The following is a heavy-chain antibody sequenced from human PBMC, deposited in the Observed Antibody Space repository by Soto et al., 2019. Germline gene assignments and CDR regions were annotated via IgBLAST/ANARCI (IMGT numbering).Heavy chain of an antibody. CDR3: TGEVASGY. CDR2: ISKDGTVK. D-gene: IGHD2-8*02. V-gene: IGHV3-30*03. Sequence: QVQLVESGGGVVQPGRSLRLSCAASGFTFSSYGMHWVRQAPGKGLEWVAVISKDGTVKYYAESVKGRFTISRDNSKNTLYLQMNSLGAENTAAYYGTGEVASGYWGQGTLVTVSS. J-gene: IGHJ4*02. CDR1: GFTFSSYG.